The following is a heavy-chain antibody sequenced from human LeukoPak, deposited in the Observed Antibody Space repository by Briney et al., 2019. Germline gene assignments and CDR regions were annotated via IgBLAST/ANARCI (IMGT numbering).Heavy chain of an antibody. CDR2: ISGSGGST. Sequence: GGSLRLSCAASGFTFSSYAMSWVRQAPGKGLEWVSAISGSGGSTYYADSVKGRFTISRDNSKNTLYFEMNNLRAEDTAVYYCARARYDSSGSHAFDVWGQGTTVTVSS. J-gene: IGHJ3*01. D-gene: IGHD3-22*01. CDR1: GFTFSSYA. V-gene: IGHV3-23*01. CDR3: ARARYDSSGSHAFDV.